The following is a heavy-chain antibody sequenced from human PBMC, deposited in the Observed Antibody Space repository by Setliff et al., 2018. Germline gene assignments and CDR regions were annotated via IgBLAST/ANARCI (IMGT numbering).Heavy chain of an antibody. CDR2: LFDGGSA. Sequence: KPSETLSLTCPVSGYSLSTGFAGGWIRQSPVKGLEWSGSLFDGGSAYYSPSLKSRASISLDASKNQFALKLTSATPADTAVYYCARDPHYEPTYTLPGHAFDFWGQGIMVTVSS. J-gene: IGHJ3*01. CDR1: GYSLSTGFA. V-gene: IGHV4-38-2*02. D-gene: IGHD3-16*01. CDR3: ARDPHYEPTYTLPGHAFDF.